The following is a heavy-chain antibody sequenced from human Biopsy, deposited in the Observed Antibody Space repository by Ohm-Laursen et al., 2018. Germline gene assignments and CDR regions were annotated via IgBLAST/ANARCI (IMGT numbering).Heavy chain of an antibody. V-gene: IGHV3-11*01. J-gene: IGHJ4*02. CDR1: GISFSDYY. D-gene: IGHD6-25*01. CDR3: ARAAALSKSDY. CDR2: INTSGRTI. Sequence: SLRLSCAASGISFSDYYMSWVRQVPGKGLEWLAYINTSGRTIYYSDSVRGRFTISRDNAENSLFLQMDSLRAEDTGVYYCARAAALSKSDYWGQGILVTVSS.